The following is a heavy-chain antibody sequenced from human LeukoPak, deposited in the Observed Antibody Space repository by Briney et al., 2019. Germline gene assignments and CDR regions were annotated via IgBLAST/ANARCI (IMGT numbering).Heavy chain of an antibody. V-gene: IGHV3-7*01. D-gene: IGHD6-13*01. CDR1: GFTFSSYW. CDR3: ARDRKYSSSWFRGYYGMDV. Sequence: GGSLRLSCAASGFTFSSYWMSWVRQAPGKGLEWVANIEQDGSEKYYVDSVKGRFTISRDNAKNSLYLQMNSLRAEDTAVYYCARDRKYSSSWFRGYYGMDVWGQGTTVTVSS. J-gene: IGHJ6*02. CDR2: IEQDGSEK.